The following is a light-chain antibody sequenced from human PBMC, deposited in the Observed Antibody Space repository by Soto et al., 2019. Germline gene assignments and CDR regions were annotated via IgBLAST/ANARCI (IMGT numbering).Light chain of an antibody. V-gene: IGLV6-57*01. CDR2: EDN. CDR1: SGSIASNY. Sequence: NFMLTQPHSVSESPGKTVIISCTRSSGSIASNYVQWYQQRPGSSPTTVIYEDNQRPSGVPDRFSGSIDSSSNSASLTISGLATDDEAAYFCQSYDATNQVFGGGTQLTVL. J-gene: IGLJ3*02. CDR3: QSYDATNQV.